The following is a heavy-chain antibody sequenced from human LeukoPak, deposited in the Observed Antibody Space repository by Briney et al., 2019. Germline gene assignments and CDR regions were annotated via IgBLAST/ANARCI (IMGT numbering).Heavy chain of an antibody. J-gene: IGHJ4*02. Sequence: PGGSLRLSCAASGFTVSGNYMSWVRQAPGKGLEWVANIKQDGSEKYYVDSVKGRFTISRDNAKNSLYLQMNSLRAEDTAVYYCARGSGGSYYGHFDYWGQGTLVTVSS. V-gene: IGHV3-7*01. CDR3: ARGSGGSYYGHFDY. CDR2: IKQDGSEK. D-gene: IGHD1-26*01. CDR1: GFTVSGNY.